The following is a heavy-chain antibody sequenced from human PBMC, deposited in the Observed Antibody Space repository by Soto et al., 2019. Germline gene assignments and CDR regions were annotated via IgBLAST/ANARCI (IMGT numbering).Heavy chain of an antibody. Sequence: EASVKVYCKASGGTFWSSAISWVRQAPGQGLQWMGGIMPTLSSTHYAQRFEGRISITADESTSTAFLELSSLRSEDTATYYCARGTSDVPLLPGAMKEAFASSGQGAMVTV. CDR3: ARGTSDVPLLPGAMKEAFAS. D-gene: IGHD2-2*01. CDR2: IMPTLSST. J-gene: IGHJ5*01. CDR1: GGTFWSSA. V-gene: IGHV1-69*13.